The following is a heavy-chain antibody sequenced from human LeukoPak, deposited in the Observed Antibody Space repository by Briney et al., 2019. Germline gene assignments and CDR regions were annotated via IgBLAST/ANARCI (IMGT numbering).Heavy chain of an antibody. D-gene: IGHD2-15*01. CDR3: ARDSWGPIYYYYYGMDV. CDR1: GFTFSTYA. CDR2: IWYDGSNK. J-gene: IGHJ6*02. Sequence: GGSLRLSCAASGFTFSTYAMSWVRQAPGKGLEWVAVIWYDGSNKYYADSVKGRFTISRDNSKNTLYLQMNSLRAEDTAVYYCARDSWGPIYYYYYGMDVWGQGTTVTVSS. V-gene: IGHV3-33*08.